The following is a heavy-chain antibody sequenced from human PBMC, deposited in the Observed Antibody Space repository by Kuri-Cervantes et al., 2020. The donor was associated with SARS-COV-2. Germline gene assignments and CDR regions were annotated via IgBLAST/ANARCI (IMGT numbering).Heavy chain of an antibody. CDR1: GYTFTSYG. CDR3: ARDRGPGQLLYSAFRWFDP. J-gene: IGHJ5*02. D-gene: IGHD2-2*02. V-gene: IGHV1-69*05. CDR2: IIPIFGTA. Sequence: SVKVSCKAPGYTFTSYGISWVRQAPGQGLEWMGGIIPIFGTANYAQKFQGRVTITTDESTSTAYMELSSLRSEDTAVYYCARDRGPGQLLYSAFRWFDPWGQGTLVTVSS.